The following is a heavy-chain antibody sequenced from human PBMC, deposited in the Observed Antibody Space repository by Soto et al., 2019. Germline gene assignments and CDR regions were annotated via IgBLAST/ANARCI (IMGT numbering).Heavy chain of an antibody. CDR2: ISSSSSYI. V-gene: IGHV3-21*01. D-gene: IGHD2-2*01. CDR3: ARDPRCSSTGCTPRAYYGMDV. CDR1: GFTFSSYS. J-gene: IGHJ6*02. Sequence: EVQLVESGGGLVKPGGSLRLSCAASGFTFSSYSMNWVRQAPGKGLEWVSSISSSSSYIYYADSVKGRFTISRDNAKNSLYLQRNSLRAEDTAVYYCARDPRCSSTGCTPRAYYGMDVWGQGTTVTVSS.